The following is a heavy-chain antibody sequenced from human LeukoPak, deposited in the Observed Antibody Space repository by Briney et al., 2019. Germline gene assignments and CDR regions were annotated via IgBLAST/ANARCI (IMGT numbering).Heavy chain of an antibody. CDR2: ISAYNGNT. Sequence: ASVKVSCKASGYTFTSYGISRVRQAPGQGLEWMGWISAYNGNTNYAQKLQGRVTMTTDTSTSTAYMELRSLRSDDTAVYYCARGSKLLWFGESPLYYFYYWGQGTLVTVSS. V-gene: IGHV1-18*01. D-gene: IGHD3-10*01. J-gene: IGHJ4*02. CDR3: ARGSKLLWFGESPLYYFYY. CDR1: GYTFTSYG.